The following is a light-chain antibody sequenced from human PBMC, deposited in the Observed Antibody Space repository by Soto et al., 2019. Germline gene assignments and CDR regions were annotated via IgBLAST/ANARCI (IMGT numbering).Light chain of an antibody. CDR1: SSDVGAYNY. CDR3: TSYAGTYTSISV. Sequence: QSALTQPPSASGSPGQSVTISCTGTSSDVGAYNYVSWYQQLPGKAPKLIIYEVSKRPSGVPDRFSGSKSGNTASLTVSGLQAEDEADYYCTSYAGTYTSISVFGTVSKVTVL. J-gene: IGLJ1*01. CDR2: EVS. V-gene: IGLV2-8*01.